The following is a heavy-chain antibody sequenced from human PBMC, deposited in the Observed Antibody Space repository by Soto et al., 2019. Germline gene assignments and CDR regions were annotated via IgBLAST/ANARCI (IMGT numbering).Heavy chain of an antibody. V-gene: IGHV3-23*01. CDR2: ISGSGGST. J-gene: IGHJ4*02. CDR3: AKDARITIFGVVIPGHVFFDY. CDR1: GFTFSSYA. Sequence: PGGSLRLSCAASGFTFSSYAMSWVRQAPGKGLEWVSAISGSGGSTYYADSVKGRFTISRDNSKNTLYLQMNSLRAEDTAVYYCAKDARITIFGVVIPGHVFFDYWGQGTLVPVSS. D-gene: IGHD3-3*01.